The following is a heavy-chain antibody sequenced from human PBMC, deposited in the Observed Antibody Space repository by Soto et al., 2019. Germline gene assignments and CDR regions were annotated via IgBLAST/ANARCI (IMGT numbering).Heavy chain of an antibody. CDR3: ARHADYYYDSSGYPY. CDR2: IYYSGST. CDR1: GGSISSSSYY. J-gene: IGHJ4*02. D-gene: IGHD3-22*01. Sequence: KPSETLSLTCTVSGGSISSSSYYWGWIRQPPGKGLEWIGSIYYSGSTYYNPSLKSRVTISVDTSKNQFSLKLSSATAADTAVYYCARHADYYYDSSGYPYWGQGTLVTVSS. V-gene: IGHV4-39*01.